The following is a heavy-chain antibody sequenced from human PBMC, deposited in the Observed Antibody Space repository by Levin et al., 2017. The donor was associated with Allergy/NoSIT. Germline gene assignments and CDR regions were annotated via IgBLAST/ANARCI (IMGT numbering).Heavy chain of an antibody. CDR2: IIPIFGTA. D-gene: IGHD3-10*01. CDR1: GGTFSSYA. Sequence: GASVKVSCKASGGTFSSYAISWVRQAPGQGLEWMGGIIPIFGTANYAQKFQGRVTITADESTSTAYMELSSLRSEDTAVYYCASRSTMVQGVITYYFDYWGQGTLVTVSS. J-gene: IGHJ4*02. V-gene: IGHV1-69*13. CDR3: ASRSTMVQGVITYYFDY.